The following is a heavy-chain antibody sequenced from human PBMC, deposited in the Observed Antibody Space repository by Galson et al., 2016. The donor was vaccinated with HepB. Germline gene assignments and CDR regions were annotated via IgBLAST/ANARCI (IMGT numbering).Heavy chain of an antibody. D-gene: IGHD4-17*01. CDR1: GFTFSSYG. J-gene: IGHJ4*02. CDR2: IWYDGSDE. V-gene: IGHV3-33*03. CDR3: AKKWSYGDYSFFDY. Sequence: SLRLSCAASGFTFSSYGMHWVRQAPGKGLEWVAVIWYDGSDEYYADSVKGRFTISRDNAKNSLYLQMNRLRAEDTAVYYCAKKWSYGDYSFFDYWGQGTLVTVSS.